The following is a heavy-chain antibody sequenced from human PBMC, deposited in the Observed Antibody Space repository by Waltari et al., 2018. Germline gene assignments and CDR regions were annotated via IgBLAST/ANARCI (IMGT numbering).Heavy chain of an antibody. CDR2: MSNSGSS. D-gene: IGHD3-10*01. CDR3: ARDTGGWYFDL. CDR1: GSPTSLFS. J-gene: IGHJ2*01. V-gene: IGHV4-59*01. Sequence: QVQLQESGPGLVKPSETLSLTCSVSGSPTSLFSWTWIRQSPGKGLEWIGYMSNSGSSNYNPSLRSRVTISLDTSKNQFSLKLISVTADDSAVYFCARDTGGWYFDLWGRGTLVTVSS.